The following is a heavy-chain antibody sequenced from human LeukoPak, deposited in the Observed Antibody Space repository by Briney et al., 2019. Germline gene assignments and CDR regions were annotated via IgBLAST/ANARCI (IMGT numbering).Heavy chain of an antibody. V-gene: IGHV3-23*01. D-gene: IGHD4-17*01. CDR3: AKPVDYGDYYYYYGMDV. CDR2: ISGSGGST. CDR1: GFTFSSYS. J-gene: IGHJ6*02. Sequence: GGSLRLSCAASGFTFSSYSMSWVRQAPGKGLEWVSDISGSGGSTYYADSVKGRFTISRDNSKNTLYLQMNSLRAEDTAVYYCAKPVDYGDYYYYYGMDVWGQGTTVTVSS.